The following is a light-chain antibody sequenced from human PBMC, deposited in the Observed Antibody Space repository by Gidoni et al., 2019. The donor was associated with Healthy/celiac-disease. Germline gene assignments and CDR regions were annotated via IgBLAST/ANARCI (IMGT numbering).Light chain of an antibody. Sequence: EIVLTPSPGTLSLSPGERATLSCRASQSVSSSYLAWYQQKPGQAPRTLIYGASSRATGIPDRLSGSGAGTDFTLTISRLEPEDFAVYYCQQYGSTAGFTFGPGTKVDIK. V-gene: IGKV3-20*01. CDR3: QQYGSTAGFT. J-gene: IGKJ3*01. CDR1: QSVSSSY. CDR2: GAS.